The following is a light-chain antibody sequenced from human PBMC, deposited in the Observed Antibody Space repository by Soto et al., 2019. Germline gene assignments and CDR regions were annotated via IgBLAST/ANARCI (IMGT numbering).Light chain of an antibody. CDR3: QHLNSYPSIT. CDR1: QDISSS. J-gene: IGKJ5*01. Sequence: DIQLTQSPSFLSASVRDRVAITCRASQDISSSLAWYQQKPGKAPKLLIYAASTLQGGVPSRFSGSGSGTEFTLTISSLQPEDFATYYCQHLNSYPSITFGQGTRLEIK. CDR2: AAS. V-gene: IGKV1-9*01.